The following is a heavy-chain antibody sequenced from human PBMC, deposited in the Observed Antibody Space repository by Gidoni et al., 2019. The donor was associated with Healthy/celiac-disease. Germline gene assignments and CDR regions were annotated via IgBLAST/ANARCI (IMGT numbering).Heavy chain of an antibody. CDR2: IYYSGSN. D-gene: IGHD5-18*01. CDR1: GGSISRGGYY. CDR3: AGGRWIQISD. J-gene: IGHJ4*02. V-gene: IGHV4-31*03. Sequence: QVQLQESGPGLVQPSHTLSLTCPVSGGSISRGGYYWRWIRQHPGKGLEWIGYIYYSGSNYYNPSLKSRVTISVDTSKSQVSVKLSAVTAADTAVYYCAGGRWIQISDWGQGTLVTVSS.